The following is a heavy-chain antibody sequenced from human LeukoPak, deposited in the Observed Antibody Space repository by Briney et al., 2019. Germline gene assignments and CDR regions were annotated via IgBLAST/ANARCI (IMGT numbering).Heavy chain of an antibody. J-gene: IGHJ6*02. CDR1: GFTFSDYY. V-gene: IGHV3-11*01. CDR2: ISSSGSTI. Sequence: PGGSLRLSCAASGFTFSDYYMSWIRQAPGKGLEWVSYISSSGSTIYYADSVKGRFTTSRDNAKNSLYLQMNSLRAEDTAVYYCARGPRAYYYYGMDVWGQGTTVTVSS. CDR3: ARGPRAYYYYGMDV.